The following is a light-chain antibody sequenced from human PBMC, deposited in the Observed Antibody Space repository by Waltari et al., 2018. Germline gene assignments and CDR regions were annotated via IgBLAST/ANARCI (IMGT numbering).Light chain of an antibody. CDR1: RSVIGY. V-gene: IGKV1-39*01. CDR2: ATS. J-gene: IGKJ4*01. Sequence: DVQMTQSPSSLSASIGDRVTITCRASRSVIGYLNWYQQTPGKAPKFLSYATSTLQSGVPSRFRGSGSGTDYTLTISSLQPEDFATYYCQQSHSSPLTFGGGTNVEIK. CDR3: QQSHSSPLT.